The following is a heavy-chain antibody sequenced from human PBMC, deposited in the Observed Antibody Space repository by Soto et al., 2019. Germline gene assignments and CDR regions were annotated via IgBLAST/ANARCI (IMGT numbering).Heavy chain of an antibody. J-gene: IGHJ3*02. Sequence: QVQLVESGGGVVQPGRSLRLSCAASGFTFSSYGMHWVRQAPGKGLEWVAVISYDGSNKYYADSVKGRFTISRDNSKNTLYLQMNSLRAEDTAVYYCAKDLYDFWSGYPPPGRAFDIWGQGTMVTVSS. CDR1: GFTFSSYG. CDR3: AKDLYDFWSGYPPPGRAFDI. V-gene: IGHV3-30*18. D-gene: IGHD3-3*01. CDR2: ISYDGSNK.